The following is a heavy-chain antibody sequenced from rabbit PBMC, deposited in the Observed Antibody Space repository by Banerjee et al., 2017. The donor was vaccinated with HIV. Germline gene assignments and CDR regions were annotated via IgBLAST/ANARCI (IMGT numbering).Heavy chain of an antibody. J-gene: IGHJ3*01. CDR2: IYAGSSGST. V-gene: IGHV1S40*01. Sequence: QSLEESGGDLVKPGASLTLTCTASGFSFSSTYWICWVRQAPGKGLEWIACIYAGSSGSTYYANWAKGRFTISKTSSTTVTLQMTSLTAADTATYFCARDAGYARLDLWGPGTLVTVS. CDR3: ARDAGYARLDL. D-gene: IGHD6-1*01. CDR1: GFSFSSTYW.